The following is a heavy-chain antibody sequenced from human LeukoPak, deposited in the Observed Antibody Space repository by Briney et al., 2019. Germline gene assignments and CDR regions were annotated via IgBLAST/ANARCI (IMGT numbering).Heavy chain of an antibody. CDR3: ARSMTTVRYFVY. CDR1: GFTFNSYS. Sequence: GGSLRLSCAASGFTFNSYSMSWVRQAPGKGLEWVSAISGSGGSTYYADSMKGRFTISRDDSKNTLYPQMNSLRAEDKGVYYCARSMTTVRYFVYWGQGTLVTVSS. D-gene: IGHD4-17*01. V-gene: IGHV3-23*01. CDR2: ISGSGGST. J-gene: IGHJ4*02.